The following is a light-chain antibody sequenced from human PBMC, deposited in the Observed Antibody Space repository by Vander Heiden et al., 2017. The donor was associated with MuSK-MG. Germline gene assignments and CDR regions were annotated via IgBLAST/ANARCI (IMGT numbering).Light chain of an antibody. Sequence: SYHLTQPPSASVSPGETARITCSGDALPKHFAYWYQQKPGQAPILLIYHDSQRPSGIPERFSGSTSGTTATLITSGVQAEDEADVYCQSADSSGDYVVFGGGTKLTVL. CDR3: QSADSSGDYVV. V-gene: IGLV3-25*03. CDR1: ALPKHF. J-gene: IGLJ2*01. CDR2: HDS.